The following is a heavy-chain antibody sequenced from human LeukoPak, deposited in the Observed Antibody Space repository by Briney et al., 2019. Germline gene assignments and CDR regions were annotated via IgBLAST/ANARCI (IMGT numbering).Heavy chain of an antibody. V-gene: IGHV3-20*04. CDR2: INWNGGST. D-gene: IGHD2-2*01. CDR3: ARVRYCSSTSCYFSAFDI. J-gene: IGHJ3*02. CDR1: GFIFDDYG. Sequence: GGSLRLSCAASGFIFDDYGMSWVRQAQGKGLEWVSGINWNGGSTGYVDSVKGRFTISRDNAKNSLYLQMNSLRAEDTALYYCARVRYCSSTSCYFSAFDIWGQGTMVTVSS.